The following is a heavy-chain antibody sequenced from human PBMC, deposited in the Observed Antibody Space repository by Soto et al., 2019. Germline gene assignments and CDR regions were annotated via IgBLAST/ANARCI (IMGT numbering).Heavy chain of an antibody. CDR3: TRDPLIAVAAYDAFDI. CDR1: GFTFSSYG. D-gene: IGHD6-19*01. J-gene: IGHJ3*02. V-gene: IGHV3-33*01. CDR2: IWYDGSNK. Sequence: QVQLVESGGGVVQRGGSLRLSCAASGFTFSSYGMHWVRQAPGKGLEWVAVIWYDGSNKYYADSVKGRYTISRDDSKNTVYLKMISLGAEDTAVYYCTRDPLIAVAAYDAFDIWGQGTSVTVSS.